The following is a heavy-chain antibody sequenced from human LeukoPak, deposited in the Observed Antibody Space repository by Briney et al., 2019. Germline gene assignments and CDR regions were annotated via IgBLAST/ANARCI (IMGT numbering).Heavy chain of an antibody. CDR1: GFTVSSNY. D-gene: IGHD3-22*01. V-gene: IGHV3-53*01. CDR3: ARGRYDSSAQLNGFDY. J-gene: IGHJ4*02. CDR2: IYSGGST. Sequence: GGSLRLSCAASGFTVSSNYMSWVRQAPGKGLEWVSVIYSGGSTYYADSVKGRFTISRDNSKNTLYLQMNSLRAEDTVVYYCARGRYDSSAQLNGFDYWGQGTLVTVSS.